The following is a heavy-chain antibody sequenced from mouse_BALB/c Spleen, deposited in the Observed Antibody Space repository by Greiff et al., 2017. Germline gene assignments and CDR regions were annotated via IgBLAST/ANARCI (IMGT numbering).Heavy chain of an antibody. CDR3: AKITTATGYAMDY. J-gene: IGHJ4*01. D-gene: IGHD1-2*01. Sequence: VKLVESGPSLVQPSQSLSITCTVSGFSLTSYGVHWVRQSPGKGLEWLGVIWRGGSTDYNAAFMSRLSITKDNSKSQVFFKMNSLQADDTAIYYCAKITTATGYAMDYWGQGTSVTVSS. CDR1: GFSLTSYG. V-gene: IGHV2-5-1*01. CDR2: IWRGGST.